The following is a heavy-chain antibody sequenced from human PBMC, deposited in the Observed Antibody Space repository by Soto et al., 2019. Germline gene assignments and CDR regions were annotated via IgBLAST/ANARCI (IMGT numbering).Heavy chain of an antibody. J-gene: IGHJ2*01. CDR2: IIPIFGTA. CDR1: GGTFSSYA. V-gene: IGHV1-69*01. CDR3: ARTITNCVDYWYFDI. Sequence: QVQLVQSGAEVKKPGSSVKVSCKASGGTFSSYAISWLRQAPGQGLEWMGGIIPIFGTANYARKVQGRVTITADESTSTAYMELSSLRSEDTAVYYCARTITNCVDYWYFDIWGRGTLVTVSS. D-gene: IGHD2-8*01.